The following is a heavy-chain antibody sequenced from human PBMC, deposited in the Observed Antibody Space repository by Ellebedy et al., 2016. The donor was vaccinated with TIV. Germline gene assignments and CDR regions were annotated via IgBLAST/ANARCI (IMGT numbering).Heavy chain of an antibody. CDR3: ARDDPSGWLDP. V-gene: IGHV4-59*01. CDR2: IYYSATT. CDR1: GAPLSTAY. J-gene: IGHJ5*02. Sequence: MPSETLSLTCTVSGAPLSTAYWNWIRQPPGKGLAWIGYIYYSATTNYNPSLKCRVTISIDTSKNQFSLRLTSVTAADTAVYYCARDDPSGWLDPWGQGTLVTVSS. D-gene: IGHD3-10*01.